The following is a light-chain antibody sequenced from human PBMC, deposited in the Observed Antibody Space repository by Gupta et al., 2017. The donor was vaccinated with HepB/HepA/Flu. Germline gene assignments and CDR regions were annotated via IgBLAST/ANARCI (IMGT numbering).Light chain of an antibody. V-gene: IGLV2-18*02. CDR2: EVT. J-gene: IGLJ3*02. CDR3: CSYTRTNTWV. Sequence: DVGSYNRASWYQQSPGTAPKFMIYEVTNRASGVPDRFSGSKSGNTASLTISGLQAEDEGNYYCCSYTRTNTWVFGGGTRVTVL. CDR1: DVGSYNR.